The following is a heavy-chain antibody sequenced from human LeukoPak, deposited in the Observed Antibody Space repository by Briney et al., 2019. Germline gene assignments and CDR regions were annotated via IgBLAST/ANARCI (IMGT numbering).Heavy chain of an antibody. CDR2: ISYDGSNK. J-gene: IGHJ6*02. V-gene: IGHV3-30*18. CDR3: AKVPSIAAAWTMQYYYYGMDV. CDR1: GFTFSSYG. D-gene: IGHD6-13*01. Sequence: GGSLRLSCAASGFTFSSYGMHWVRQAPGKGLEWVAVISYDGSNKYYADSVKGRFTISRDNSKNTLYLQMNSLRAEDTAVYYCAKVPSIAAAWTMQYYYYGMDVWGQGTTVTVSS.